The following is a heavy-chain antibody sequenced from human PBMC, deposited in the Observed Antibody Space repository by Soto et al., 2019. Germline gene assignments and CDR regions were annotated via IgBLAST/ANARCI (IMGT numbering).Heavy chain of an antibody. Sequence: SETLSLTCTVSGCSISSYYWSWIRQPPGKGLEWIGYIYYSGSTNYNPSLKSRVTISVDTSKNQFSLKLSSVTAADTAVYYCARDYGGNSDYWGQGTLVTVSS. J-gene: IGHJ4*02. CDR2: IYYSGST. CDR1: GCSISSYY. CDR3: ARDYGGNSDY. D-gene: IGHD4-17*01. V-gene: IGHV4-59*01.